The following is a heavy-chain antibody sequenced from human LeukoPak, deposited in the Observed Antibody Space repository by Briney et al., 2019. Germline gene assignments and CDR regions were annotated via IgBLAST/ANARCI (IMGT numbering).Heavy chain of an antibody. V-gene: IGHV4-59*11. D-gene: IGHD6-19*01. CDR2: IYYSGST. CDR1: GGSISSHY. J-gene: IGHJ5*02. CDR3: ARGFLQWPYGWFDP. Sequence: SETLSLTCTVSGGSISSHYWSWIRQPPGKGLEWIGYIYYSGSTNYNPSLKSRVTISVDTSKNQFSLKLSSVTAADTAVYYCARGFLQWPYGWFDPWGQGTLVTVSS.